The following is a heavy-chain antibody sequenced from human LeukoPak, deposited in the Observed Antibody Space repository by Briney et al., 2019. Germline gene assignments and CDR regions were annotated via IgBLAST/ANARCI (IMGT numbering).Heavy chain of an antibody. J-gene: IGHJ4*02. D-gene: IGHD3-22*01. CDR1: GGSINSYY. Sequence: PSETLSLTCTVSGGSINSYYWSWIRQPPGKGLEWIGCISYTGTTNYNPSLKSRVTLSVDTSKNQFSLKLNSVTAADTAVYYCARNVYDSSGYYHTLYDGDWWGQGTLVTVSS. CDR3: ARNVYDSSGYYHTLYDGDW. V-gene: IGHV4-59*01. CDR2: ISYTGTT.